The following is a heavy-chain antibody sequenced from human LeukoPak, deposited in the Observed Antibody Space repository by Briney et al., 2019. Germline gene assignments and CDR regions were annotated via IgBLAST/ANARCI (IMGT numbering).Heavy chain of an antibody. CDR1: GGTFSSYA. J-gene: IGHJ4*02. CDR3: SSAGIAAAGRSTDY. Sequence: ASVKVSCKASGGTFSSYAISWVRQAPGQGLEWVGKINPICGTANCVQNVQGRVTITTDEATSTAYMEMSSLRSEDTAVYYCSSAGIAAAGRSTDYWGQGTLVTVSS. D-gene: IGHD6-13*01. V-gene: IGHV1-69*05. CDR2: INPICGTA.